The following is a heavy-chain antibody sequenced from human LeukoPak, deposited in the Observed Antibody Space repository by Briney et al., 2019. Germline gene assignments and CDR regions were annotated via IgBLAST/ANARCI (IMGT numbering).Heavy chain of an antibody. CDR3: ARETGYCSSTSCYRWFDP. J-gene: IGHJ5*02. D-gene: IGHD2-2*02. CDR2: INHSGST. Sequence: SETLSLTCAVYGGSFSGYYWSWIRQPPGKGLEWIGEINHSGSTNYNPSLKSRVTISVGTSKNQFSLKLSSVTAADTAVYYCARETGYCSSTSCYRWFDPWGQGTLVTVSS. CDR1: GGSFSGYY. V-gene: IGHV4-34*01.